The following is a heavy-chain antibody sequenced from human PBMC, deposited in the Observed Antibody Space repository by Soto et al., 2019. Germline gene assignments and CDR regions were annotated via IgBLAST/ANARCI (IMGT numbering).Heavy chain of an antibody. Sequence: GGSLRLSCAASGFTFSSYGMNWVRQAPGKGLEWVAVIWYDGSNKYYADSVKGRFTISRDNSKNTLYLQMNSLRAEDTAVYYCARGMGVPIPCCSGFDYWGQGTLVTVSS. V-gene: IGHV3-33*01. CDR1: GFTFSSYG. J-gene: IGHJ4*02. CDR3: ARGMGVPIPCCSGFDY. CDR2: IWYDGSNK. D-gene: IGHD2-2*01.